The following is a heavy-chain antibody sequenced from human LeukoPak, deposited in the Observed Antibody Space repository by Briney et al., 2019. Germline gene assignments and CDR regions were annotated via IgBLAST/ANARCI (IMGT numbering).Heavy chain of an antibody. CDR3: AREGVLLWFGEYPGAFDI. V-gene: IGHV3-30-3*01. Sequence: GRSLRLSCAASGFTFSSYAMHWVRQAPGKGLEWVAVISCDGSNKYYADSVKGRFTISRDNSKNTLYLQMNSLRAEDTAVYYCAREGVLLWFGEYPGAFDIWGQGTMVTVSS. D-gene: IGHD3-10*01. CDR1: GFTFSSYA. J-gene: IGHJ3*02. CDR2: ISCDGSNK.